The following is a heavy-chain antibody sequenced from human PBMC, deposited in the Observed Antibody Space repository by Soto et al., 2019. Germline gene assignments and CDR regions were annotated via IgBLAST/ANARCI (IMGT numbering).Heavy chain of an antibody. CDR2: IYYSGST. Sequence: SETLSLTCTVSGGSISSYYWSWIRQPPGKGLEWIGYIYYSGSTNYNPSLKSRVTISVDTSKNQFSLKLSSVTAADTAVYYCAACTTILGVVRDWGQGTLVTVSS. D-gene: IGHD3-3*01. CDR1: GGSISSYY. V-gene: IGHV4-59*01. J-gene: IGHJ4*02. CDR3: AACTTILGVVRD.